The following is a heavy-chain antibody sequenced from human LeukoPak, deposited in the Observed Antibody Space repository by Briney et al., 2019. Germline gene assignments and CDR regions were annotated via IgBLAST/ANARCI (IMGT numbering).Heavy chain of an antibody. D-gene: IGHD5-12*01. V-gene: IGHV3-21*01. J-gene: IGHJ3*02. Sequence: GGSLRLSCAASGFTFSSYSMNWVRQAPGKGLEWVSAISSSSSYIYYADSVKGRFTISRDNAKNSLYLQMNSLSAEDTAVYYCARAGYSGYDYVLKLNAFDIWGQGTMVTVSS. CDR2: ISSSSSYI. CDR1: GFTFSSYS. CDR3: ARAGYSGYDYVLKLNAFDI.